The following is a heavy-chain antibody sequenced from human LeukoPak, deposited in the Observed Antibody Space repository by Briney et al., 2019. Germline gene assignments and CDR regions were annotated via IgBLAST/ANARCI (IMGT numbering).Heavy chain of an antibody. CDR1: GGSISSYY. D-gene: IGHD6-6*01. J-gene: IGHJ6*03. CDR2: IYYSGST. V-gene: IGHV4-59*12. CDR3: AREHPQYSSSCNCYYYYMDV. Sequence: SETLSLTCTVSGGSISSYYWSWIRQPPGKGLEWIGYIYYSGSTNYNPSLKSRVTMSVDTSKNQFSLKLSSVTAADTAVYYCAREHPQYSSSCNCYYYYMDVWGKGTTVTVSS.